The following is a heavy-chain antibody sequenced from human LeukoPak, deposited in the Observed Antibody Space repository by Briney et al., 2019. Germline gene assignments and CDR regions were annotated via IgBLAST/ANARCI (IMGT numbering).Heavy chain of an antibody. CDR3: AKSEGSSSARRFDY. CDR2: ISAGGENT. Sequence: QPGESLRLSCAASGYTFTSYAMSWVRQAPGKGLEWVSGISAGGENTDYADSVKGRFTISRDNSKNTLYLQVNSLRAEDTAAYYCAKSEGSSSARRFDYWGQGTLVTVSS. CDR1: GYTFTSYA. V-gene: IGHV3-23*01. D-gene: IGHD6-19*01. J-gene: IGHJ4*02.